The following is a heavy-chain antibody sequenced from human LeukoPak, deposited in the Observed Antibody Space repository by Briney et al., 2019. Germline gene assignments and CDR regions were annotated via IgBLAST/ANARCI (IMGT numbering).Heavy chain of an antibody. CDR3: ARDEGYYESSGYDY. J-gene: IGHJ4*02. Sequence: ASVKVSCKASGYTFTSYGISWVRQAPGQGLEWMGWISAYDGNTNYAQKPQGRVTMTTDTSTSTAYMELRSLRSDDTAVYYCARDEGYYESSGYDYWGQGTLVTVSS. D-gene: IGHD3-22*01. V-gene: IGHV1-18*01. CDR1: GYTFTSYG. CDR2: ISAYDGNT.